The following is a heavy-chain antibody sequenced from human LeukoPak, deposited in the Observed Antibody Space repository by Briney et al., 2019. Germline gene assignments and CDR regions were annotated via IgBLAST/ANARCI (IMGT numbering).Heavy chain of an antibody. D-gene: IGHD5-24*01. V-gene: IGHV3-23*01. Sequence: GGSLRLSCEASGFSFSSYAMTWVRQAPGKGLEWVSSIGSDGKTHYSESVKGRFVISRDNFGGMVFLQVNSLRVEDTALYYCARDSRYLDPLGDGYNFDAFEIWGQGTMVTVSS. CDR3: ARDSRYLDPLGDGYNFDAFEI. J-gene: IGHJ3*02. CDR2: IGSDGKT. CDR1: GFSFSSYA.